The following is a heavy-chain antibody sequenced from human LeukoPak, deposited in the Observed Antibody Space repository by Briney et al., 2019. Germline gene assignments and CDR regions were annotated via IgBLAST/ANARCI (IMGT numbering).Heavy chain of an antibody. J-gene: IGHJ6*02. CDR3: AREYCSGGSCYSGYYYYYGMDV. CDR2: INPNSGGT. CDR1: GYTFTGYY. V-gene: IGHV1-2*02. D-gene: IGHD2-15*01. Sequence: GASVKVSCKASGYTFTGYYMHWVRQAPGQGLEWMGWINPNSGGTNYAQKFQGRVTMTRDTSISTAYMELSRLRSDDTAVYYCAREYCSGGSCYSGYYYYYGMDVWGQGTTVTVSS.